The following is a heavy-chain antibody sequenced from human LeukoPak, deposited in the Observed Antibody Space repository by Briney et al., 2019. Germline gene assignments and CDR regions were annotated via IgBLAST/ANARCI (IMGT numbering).Heavy chain of an antibody. J-gene: IGHJ4*02. V-gene: IGHV1-2*02. Sequence: ASVKVSCKASGYTFTGYYMHWVRQAPGQGLEWMGWINPNSGGTNYAQKFQGRVTMTRDTSISTAYMELRSLRSDDTAVYYCARSFGAYSSSWYGDYWGQGTLVTVSS. CDR3: ARSFGAYSSSWYGDY. CDR1: GYTFTGYY. D-gene: IGHD6-13*01. CDR2: INPNSGGT.